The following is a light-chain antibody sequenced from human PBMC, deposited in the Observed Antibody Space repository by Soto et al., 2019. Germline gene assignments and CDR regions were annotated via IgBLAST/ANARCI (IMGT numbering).Light chain of an antibody. CDR3: QYLNSHPLS. CDR1: RGISSY. V-gene: IGKV1-9*01. J-gene: IGKJ4*01. CDR2: LAS. Sequence: IQFTESPSSLSASVGDRVTITCRASRGISSYLAWYQQKPGKAPKLLIYLASTLQSGVPSRLSGSGSGTDFSLTISSLQPEDVATYYCQYLNSHPLSFGGGTKVDIK.